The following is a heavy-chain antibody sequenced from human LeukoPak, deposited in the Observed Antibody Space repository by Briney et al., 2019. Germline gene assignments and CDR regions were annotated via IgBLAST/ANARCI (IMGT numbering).Heavy chain of an antibody. Sequence: SGTLSLTCAVSGGSISSSNWWSWVRQPPGKGLEWIGEIWHSGITNFNPSLKSRLTMSVDKSKNQFSLKLSFVTAADTAVYYCAKEGSSSWYSNLYYYYYYMDVWGKGTTVTISS. V-gene: IGHV4-4*02. CDR1: GGSISSSNW. D-gene: IGHD6-13*01. CDR2: IWHSGIT. CDR3: AKEGSSSWYSNLYYYYYYMDV. J-gene: IGHJ6*03.